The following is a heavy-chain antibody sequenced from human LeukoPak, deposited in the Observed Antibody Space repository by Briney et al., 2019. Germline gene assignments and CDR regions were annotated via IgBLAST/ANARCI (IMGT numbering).Heavy chain of an antibody. D-gene: IGHD6-6*01. V-gene: IGHV1-69*05. CDR2: IIPIFGTA. CDR1: GGTFSSYA. J-gene: IGHJ4*02. CDR3: ARGPLGYSGSSYFDY. Sequence: SVKVSCKASGGTFSSYAISWVRQAPGQGLEWMGGIIPIFGTANYAQKFQGRVTITTDESTSTAYMELSSLRSEDTAVYYCARGPLGYSGSSYFDYWGQGTLVTVSS.